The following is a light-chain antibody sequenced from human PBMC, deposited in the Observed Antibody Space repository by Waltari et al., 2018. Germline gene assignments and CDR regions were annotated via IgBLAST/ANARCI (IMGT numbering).Light chain of an antibody. CDR1: QSDLYSYNNMKY. CDR3: QQYYDTPPYT. J-gene: IGKJ2*01. V-gene: IGKV4-1*01. Sequence: DIVMTQSPDSLAVSVGERATINCKSSQSDLYSYNNMKYLAWYHQKPGQHPKLLIYWASTLEAGVPDRFIGGGSGTDFTRTISSLQAEDVAVYYCQQYYDTPPYTFGQGTKLEIK. CDR2: WAS.